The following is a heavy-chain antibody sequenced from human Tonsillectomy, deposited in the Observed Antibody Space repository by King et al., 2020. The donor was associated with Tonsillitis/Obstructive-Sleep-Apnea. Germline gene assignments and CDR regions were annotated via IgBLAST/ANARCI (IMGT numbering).Heavy chain of an antibody. D-gene: IGHD3-3*01. CDR3: TRDDTYYDFWSGYENWFDP. J-gene: IGHJ5*02. CDR2: IRSKAYGGTT. Sequence: VQLVESGGGLVKPGRSLRLSCTASGFTFGDYAMSWFRQAPGKGLGGVGFIRSKAYGGTTEYAASVKGRFTISRDDSKSIAYLQMNSLKTEDSAVYYCTRDDTYYDFWSGYENWFDPWGQGTLVTVSS. CDR1: GFTFGDYA. V-gene: IGHV3-49*05.